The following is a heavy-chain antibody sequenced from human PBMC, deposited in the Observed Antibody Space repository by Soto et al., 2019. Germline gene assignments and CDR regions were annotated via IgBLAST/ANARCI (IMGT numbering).Heavy chain of an antibody. Sequence: GGSLRLSCAASGFTFSSYSMNWVRQAPGKGLEWVSSITSSNSYIYYADSVKGRFTISRDNAKNSLYLQMNSLRAEDTAVYFCARDQAGLRILGVVAPKMDVWGKGTTVTVS. CDR1: GFTFSSYS. J-gene: IGHJ6*03. CDR2: ITSSNSYI. CDR3: ARDQAGLRILGVVAPKMDV. D-gene: IGHD3-3*01. V-gene: IGHV3-21*01.